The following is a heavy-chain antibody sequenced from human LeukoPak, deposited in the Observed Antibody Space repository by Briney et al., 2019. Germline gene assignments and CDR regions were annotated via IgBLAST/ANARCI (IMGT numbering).Heavy chain of an antibody. CDR1: GFSVRTTY. V-gene: IGHV3-53*01. J-gene: IGHJ4*02. CDR3: TRSGYRHPYHFDS. Sequence: VGSLRLSCAASGFSVRTTYMSWVRQAPGKGLEWVSVLYTGGGTDHADSVKGRFTISRDNSKNTLSLQMNSLRAEDTAIYYCTRSGYRHPYHFDSWGQGTLVTVSS. D-gene: IGHD3-22*01. CDR2: LYTGGGT.